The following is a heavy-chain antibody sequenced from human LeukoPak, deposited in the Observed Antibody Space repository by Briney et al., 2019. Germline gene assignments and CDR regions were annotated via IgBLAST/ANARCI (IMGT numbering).Heavy chain of an antibody. J-gene: IGHJ4*02. Sequence: SETLSLTCTVSGGSISSSSYYWGWIRQPPGKGLEWIGSIYYSGSTYYNPSLKGRVTISVDTSKNQFSLKLSSVTAADTAVYYCARRLLYYDSSGYLYPRPFDYWGQGTLVTVSS. D-gene: IGHD3-22*01. CDR2: IYYSGST. V-gene: IGHV4-39*01. CDR1: GGSISSSSYY. CDR3: ARRLLYYDSSGYLYPRPFDY.